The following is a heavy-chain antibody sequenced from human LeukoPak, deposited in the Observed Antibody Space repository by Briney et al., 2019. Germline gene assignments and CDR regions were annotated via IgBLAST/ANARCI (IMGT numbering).Heavy chain of an antibody. D-gene: IGHD3-22*01. V-gene: IGHV3-9*01. J-gene: IGHJ4*02. CDR3: AKSIGYYYCSSGYYYFDY. Sequence: GGSLRLSCAASGFTFDDYAMHWVQQAPGKGLEWVSSISWNSGSIGYADSVKGRFTISRDNAKNSLYLQMNSLRAEDTALYYCAKSIGYYYCSSGYYYFDYWGQGTLVTVSS. CDR2: ISWNSGSI. CDR1: GFTFDDYA.